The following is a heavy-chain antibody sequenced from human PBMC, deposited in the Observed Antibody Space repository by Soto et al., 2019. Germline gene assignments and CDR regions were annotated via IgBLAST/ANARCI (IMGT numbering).Heavy chain of an antibody. D-gene: IGHD2-15*01. CDR3: ALGRYCSGGTCSFDH. J-gene: IGHJ4*02. CDR1: GFTFRSYW. CDR2: VHNDGSSA. V-gene: IGHV3-74*01. Sequence: GGSLRLSCADSGFTFRSYWMHWVRQAPGKGLEWISRVHNDGSSAAYADSVKGRFTVSRDTGKNALYLQMNSLGAEDTAVYYCALGRYCSGGTCSFDHRGQGTLVTGSS.